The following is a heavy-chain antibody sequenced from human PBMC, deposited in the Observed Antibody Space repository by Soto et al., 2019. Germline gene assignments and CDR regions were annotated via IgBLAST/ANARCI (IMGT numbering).Heavy chain of an antibody. V-gene: IGHV3-23*01. CDR3: AKDAERTNGWYYLDY. CDR1: GFSFRTYA. D-gene: IGHD6-19*01. CDR2: MSNSGDLR. J-gene: IGHJ4*02. Sequence: PGGSLRLSCAASGFSFRTYAMGWVRQAPGKGLEWVSVMSNSGDLRYYADSVKGRFTISRDNSENTLYLQMSSLRAEDAAIYYCAKDAERTNGWYYLDYWGQGTLVTVSS.